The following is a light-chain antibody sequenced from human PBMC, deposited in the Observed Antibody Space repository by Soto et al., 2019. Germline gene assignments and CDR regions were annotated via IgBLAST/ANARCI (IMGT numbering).Light chain of an antibody. Sequence: QSALTQPPSASGSPGQSVTFSCTGTSSDVGGYNSVSWYQHHPGKAPKLMIYEVSKRPSGVPDRFSGSKSANTASLTVSGLQADDEADYYCSSYAGSNNYVFGTGTKVTVL. CDR1: SSDVGGYNS. CDR3: SSYAGSNNYV. V-gene: IGLV2-8*01. J-gene: IGLJ1*01. CDR2: EVS.